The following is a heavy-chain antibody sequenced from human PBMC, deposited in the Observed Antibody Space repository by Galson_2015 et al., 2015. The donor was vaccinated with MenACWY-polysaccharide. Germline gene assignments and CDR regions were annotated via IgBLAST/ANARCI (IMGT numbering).Heavy chain of an antibody. J-gene: IGHJ4*02. CDR1: GFTFTTYA. CDR3: AKHGSGSFYLD. D-gene: IGHD3-10*01. CDR2: ISASGGGT. V-gene: IGHV3-23*01. Sequence: SLRLSCAASGFTFTTYAMNWVRQAPGKGLEWVSAISASGGGTHYADSVKGRFTISRDNSKNTLYLQMNSLRAEDTAVYYCAKHGSGSFYLDWGQGALVTVSS.